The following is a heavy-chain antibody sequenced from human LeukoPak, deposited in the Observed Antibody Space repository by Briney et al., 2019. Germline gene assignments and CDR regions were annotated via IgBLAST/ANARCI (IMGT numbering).Heavy chain of an antibody. Sequence: GRSLRLSCAASGFTFSSYGMHWVRQAPGKGLEWVAVIWYDGSNKYYADSVKGRFTISGDNSKNTLYLQMNSLRAEDTAVYYCARGSFGGYSYGYFDYWGQGTLVTVSS. V-gene: IGHV3-33*01. J-gene: IGHJ4*02. CDR1: GFTFSSYG. D-gene: IGHD5-18*01. CDR2: IWYDGSNK. CDR3: ARGSFGGYSYGYFDY.